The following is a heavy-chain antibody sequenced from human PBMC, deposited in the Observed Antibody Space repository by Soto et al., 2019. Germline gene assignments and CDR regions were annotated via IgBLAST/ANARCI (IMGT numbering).Heavy chain of an antibody. V-gene: IGHV3-7*03. D-gene: IGHD5-12*01. Sequence: GGSLRLSCAASGFTFSSYWMSWVRQAPGKGLEWVANIKQDGSEKYYVDSVKGRFTISRDNAKNSLYLQMNSLRAEDTAVYYCARDHVDIAATFWEGYYYYGMDVWGQGTTVTVSS. J-gene: IGHJ6*02. CDR3: ARDHVDIAATFWEGYYYYGMDV. CDR1: GFTFSSYW. CDR2: IKQDGSEK.